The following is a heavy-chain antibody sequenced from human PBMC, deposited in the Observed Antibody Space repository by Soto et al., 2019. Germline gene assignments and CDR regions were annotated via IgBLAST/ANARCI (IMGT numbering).Heavy chain of an antibody. CDR1: GGTFSSYA. V-gene: IGHV1-69*01. CDR3: ARSHGSSTSLEIYYYYYYGMDV. D-gene: IGHD2-2*01. J-gene: IGHJ6*02. CDR2: IIPISGTA. Sequence: QVQRMQSGAEVKKPGSSVKVSCKASGGTFSSYAISWVRQAPGQGLEWMGGIIPISGTANYAQKFQGRVTITADESTSTAYMELSSRRSEDTAVYYCARSHGSSTSLEIYYYYYYGMDVWGQGTTVTVSS.